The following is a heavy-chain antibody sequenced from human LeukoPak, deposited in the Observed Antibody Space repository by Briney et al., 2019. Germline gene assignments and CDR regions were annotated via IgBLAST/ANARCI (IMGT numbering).Heavy chain of an antibody. V-gene: IGHV4-34*01. CDR2: INHSGST. CDR3: ARQTTSGYLDY. J-gene: IGHJ4*02. D-gene: IGHD3-22*01. Sequence: SETLSLTCSVYGVSLSGYYWSWIRQTPGKGLELIGEINHSGSTTYYPSFKNRVTISVDTSKNQFSLKLSSVTAADRALYYCARQTTSGYLDYWGQGTLVTVS. CDR1: GVSLSGYY.